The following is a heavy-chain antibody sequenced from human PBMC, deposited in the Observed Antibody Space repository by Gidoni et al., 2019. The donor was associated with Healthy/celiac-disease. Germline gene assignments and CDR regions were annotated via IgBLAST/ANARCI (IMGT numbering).Heavy chain of an antibody. Sequence: EVQLVESGGGLVQPGGSLRRSCAASGFTFSSYWMSWVRQAPGKGLEWVANIKQDGSEKYYVDSVKGRFTISRDNAKNSLYLQMNSLRAEDTAVYYCARGGWDSSSWGFDYWGQGTLVTVSS. J-gene: IGHJ4*02. CDR2: IKQDGSEK. CDR3: ARGGWDSSSWGFDY. D-gene: IGHD6-13*01. CDR1: GFTFSSYW. V-gene: IGHV3-7*01.